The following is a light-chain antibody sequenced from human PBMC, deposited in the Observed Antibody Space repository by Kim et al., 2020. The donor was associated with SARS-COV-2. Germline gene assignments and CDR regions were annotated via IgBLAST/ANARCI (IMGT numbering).Light chain of an antibody. CDR3: QQTDSPPQT. CDR2: ASS. Sequence: SASIGDRVSITCRASQSISNYLNWYQQRPGKAPNLLIYASSTLESGVPSRFSGSGSETDFTLTISSLQPDDFATYYCQQTDSPPQTFGQGTKLEIK. V-gene: IGKV1-39*01. J-gene: IGKJ1*01. CDR1: QSISNY.